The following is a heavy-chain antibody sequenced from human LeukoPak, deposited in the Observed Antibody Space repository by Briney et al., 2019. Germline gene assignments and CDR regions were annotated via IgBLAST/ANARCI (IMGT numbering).Heavy chain of an antibody. CDR3: ARQKNPAYDFWSGYSTDAFDI. CDR2: IYYSGST. V-gene: IGHV4-59*01. D-gene: IGHD3-3*01. Sequence: PSETLSLTCTVSGGSISSYYWSWIRQPPGKGLEWIGYIYYSGSTNYNPSLKSRVTISVGTSKNQFSLKLSSVTAADTAVYYCARQKNPAYDFWSGYSTDAFDIWGQGTMVTVSS. J-gene: IGHJ3*02. CDR1: GGSISSYY.